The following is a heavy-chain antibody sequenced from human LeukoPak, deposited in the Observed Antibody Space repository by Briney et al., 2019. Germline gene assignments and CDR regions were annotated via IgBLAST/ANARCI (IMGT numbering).Heavy chain of an antibody. CDR2: IYHSGST. CDR1: GGSISSGNW. CDR3: ARAHSSGWPHMFDP. D-gene: IGHD6-19*01. J-gene: IGHJ5*02. V-gene: IGHV4-4*02. Sequence: SETLSLTCSVSGGSISSGNWWSWVRQPPGKGLEWIGQIYHSGSTNYNPSLKSRVTISIDTSKNQFSLKVSSVTAADTAVYYCARAHSSGWPHMFDPWGQGTLVTVPS.